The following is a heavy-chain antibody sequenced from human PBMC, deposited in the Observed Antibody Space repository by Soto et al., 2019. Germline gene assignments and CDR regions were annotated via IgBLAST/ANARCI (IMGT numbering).Heavy chain of an antibody. J-gene: IGHJ6*03. CDR2: IYYSGST. CDR3: ARVTGHASLYYYYYYMDV. V-gene: IGHV4-59*01. Sequence: PSETLSLTCTVSGGSISSYYWSWIRQPPGKGLEWIGYIYYSGSTNYNPSLKSRVTISVDTSKNQFSLKLSSVTAADTAVYYCARVTGHASLYYYYYYMDVWGKGTTVTSP. CDR1: GGSISSYY. D-gene: IGHD2-2*01.